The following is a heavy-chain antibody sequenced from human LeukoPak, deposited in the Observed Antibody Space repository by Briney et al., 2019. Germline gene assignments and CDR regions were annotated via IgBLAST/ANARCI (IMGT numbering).Heavy chain of an antibody. J-gene: IGHJ1*01. Sequence: PGGSLRLSCAASGFTFSSFGMHWVRQAPGQGREWVAVISFDGSNQYYADSVKGRFTIYRDNFKNTVYLQMNSLRAEETAVYYCAKSHPPTVTTEEGEYLQHWGQGTLVTVSS. CDR3: AKSHPPTVTTEEGEYLQH. D-gene: IGHD4-17*01. V-gene: IGHV3-30*18. CDR1: GFTFSSFG. CDR2: ISFDGSNQ.